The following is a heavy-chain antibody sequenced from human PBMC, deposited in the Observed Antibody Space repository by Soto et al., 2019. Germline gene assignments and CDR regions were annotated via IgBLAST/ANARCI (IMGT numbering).Heavy chain of an antibody. CDR2: ISSSSSTI. J-gene: IGHJ6*02. CDR3: AREGITMIVVVTKHGMDV. V-gene: IGHV3-48*01. Sequence: PGGSLRLSCAASGFTFSSYSMNWVRQAPGKGLEWVSYISSSSSTIYYADSVKGRFTISRDNAKNSLYLQMNSLRAEDTAVYYCAREGITMIVVVTKHGMDVWGQGTTVTVSS. D-gene: IGHD3-22*01. CDR1: GFTFSSYS.